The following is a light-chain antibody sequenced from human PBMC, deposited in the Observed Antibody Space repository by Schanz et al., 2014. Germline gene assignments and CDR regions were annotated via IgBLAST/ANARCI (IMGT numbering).Light chain of an antibody. V-gene: IGKV1-6*01. CDR2: GAS. CDR1: QGIRND. J-gene: IGKJ3*01. Sequence: AIQMTQSPSSLSASVGDRVTITCRASQGIRNDLAWYQQKPGKAPKLLIYGASTLQTGVPSRFSGSGSGTDFTLTISSLHPDDFATYFCQQANSFPFTFGPGTKVILK. CDR3: QQANSFPFT.